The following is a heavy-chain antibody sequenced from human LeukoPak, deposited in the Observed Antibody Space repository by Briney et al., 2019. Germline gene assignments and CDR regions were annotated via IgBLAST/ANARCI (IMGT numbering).Heavy chain of an antibody. CDR2: ISYDGSNK. D-gene: IGHD3-9*01. J-gene: IGHJ4*02. V-gene: IGHV3-30*18. CDR1: GFTFSSYG. Sequence: PPGRSLRLSCAASGFTFSSYGMHWVRQAPGKGLEWVAVISYDGSNKYYADSVKGRFTISRDNSKNTLYLQMNSLRAEDTAVYYCAKDYYDILTGYYFDYWGQGTQVTVSS. CDR3: AKDYYDILTGYYFDY.